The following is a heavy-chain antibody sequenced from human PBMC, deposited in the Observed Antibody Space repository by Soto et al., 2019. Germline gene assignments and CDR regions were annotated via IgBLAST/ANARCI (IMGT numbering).Heavy chain of an antibody. J-gene: IGHJ6*02. V-gene: IGHV3-48*03. CDR3: ARGGAMSSFGVVIHPGLDV. D-gene: IGHD3-3*01. CDR1: GFTFSISE. CDR2: IHPGGQTI. Sequence: GWSLRLSFAAYGFTFSISEMYWVRQAPGKGLEWISYIHPGGQTIFYAESVKGRFTISRDNSKNTLYLQMNSLRAEDTAVYYCARGGAMSSFGVVIHPGLDVWGHGTTVTVS.